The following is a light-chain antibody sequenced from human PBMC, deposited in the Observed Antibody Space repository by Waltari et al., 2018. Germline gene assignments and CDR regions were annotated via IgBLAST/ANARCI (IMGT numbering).Light chain of an antibody. V-gene: IGLV1-44*01. Sequence: QSVLTQPPSASGAPGQRVTIPCSGSSSNIARNPVNWYHQLPGPAPKLPIYKNVRPPSGGPDRFSGSMSDGAPSRAHGRLQSEDEADEYCAAWDDSRNGHVVFGGGTKVTVL. J-gene: IGLJ2*01. CDR1: SSNIARNP. CDR2: KNV. CDR3: AAWDDSRNGHVV.